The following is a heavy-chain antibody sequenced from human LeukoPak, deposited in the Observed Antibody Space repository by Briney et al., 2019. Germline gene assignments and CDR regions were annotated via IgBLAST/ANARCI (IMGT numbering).Heavy chain of an antibody. Sequence: SETLSLTCTVSGASVSGSPYYWGWIRQPPGKGLEWIGSIYSSGSTYYNVSLQSRVTIWIETSKNQISLRLNSVTAADTAIYYCAKSGGYGLIDYWGQGTLVTVSS. J-gene: IGHJ4*02. CDR3: AKSGGYGLIDY. CDR2: IYSSGST. D-gene: IGHD1-26*01. CDR1: GASVSGSPYY. V-gene: IGHV4-39*01.